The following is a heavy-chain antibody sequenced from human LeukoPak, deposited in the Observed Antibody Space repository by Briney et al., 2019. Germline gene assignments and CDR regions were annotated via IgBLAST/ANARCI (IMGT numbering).Heavy chain of an antibody. CDR1: GFTFSSFA. CDR3: AKARSSTVTTSFDY. D-gene: IGHD4-17*01. J-gene: IGHJ4*02. V-gene: IGHV3-23*01. Sequence: SGGSLRLSCAASGFTFSSFAMTWVRQDPGEGLEWVSTISGSGGSTYYSDSVKGRFTVSRDNSKNTLYLQMNSLRAEDTAVYYCAKARSSTVTTSFDYWGQGTLVTVSS. CDR2: ISGSGGST.